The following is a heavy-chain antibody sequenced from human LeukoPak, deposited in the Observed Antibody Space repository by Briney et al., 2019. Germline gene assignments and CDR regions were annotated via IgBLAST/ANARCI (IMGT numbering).Heavy chain of an antibody. CDR1: GYSISSGYY. J-gene: IGHJ4*02. D-gene: IGHD6-19*01. Sequence: SETLSLTCAVSGYSISSGYYWGWIRQPPGKGLEWIGSIYHSGSTYYNPSLKSRVTISVGTSKNQFSLKLSSVTAADTAVYYCASSSSGWVVLVYWGQGTLVTVSS. CDR3: ASSSSGWVVLVY. V-gene: IGHV4-38-2*01. CDR2: IYHSGST.